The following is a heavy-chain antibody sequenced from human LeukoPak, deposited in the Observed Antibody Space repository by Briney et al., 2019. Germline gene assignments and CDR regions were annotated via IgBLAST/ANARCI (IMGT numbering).Heavy chain of an antibody. D-gene: IGHD3-10*01. CDR3: ARTRLLWFGESPSAYNWFDP. Sequence: SETLSLTCTVSGGSIRSSYYYWGWIRQPPGKGLEWIGSIYYSGSTYYNPSLKSRVTISVDTSKNQFSLKLSSVTAADTAVYYCARTRLLWFGESPSAYNWFDPWGQGTLVTVSS. CDR2: IYYSGST. V-gene: IGHV4-39*01. CDR1: GGSIRSSYYY. J-gene: IGHJ5*02.